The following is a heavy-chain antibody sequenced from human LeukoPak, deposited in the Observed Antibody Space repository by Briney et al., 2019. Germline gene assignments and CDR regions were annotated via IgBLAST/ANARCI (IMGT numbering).Heavy chain of an antibody. J-gene: IGHJ5*02. D-gene: IGHD2-2*02. CDR3: ARDHCSSTSCYNGGGWFDP. CDR1: GGSISSYY. V-gene: IGHV4-4*07. Sequence: SETLSLTCSVSGGSISSYYWSWIRQPAGKGLEWIGRIYSSGTITYNPSLKSRVTISVDASKDQFSLKLSSVTAADTAVYYCARDHCSSTSCYNGGGWFDPWGQGTLVTVSS. CDR2: IYSSGTI.